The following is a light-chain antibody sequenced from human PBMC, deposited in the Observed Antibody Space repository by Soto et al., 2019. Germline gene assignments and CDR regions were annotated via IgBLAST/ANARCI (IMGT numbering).Light chain of an antibody. CDR3: QQYNSYSWT. CDR2: DAS. CDR1: QSISSW. V-gene: IGKV1-5*01. J-gene: IGKJ1*01. Sequence: DIQMTQSPSTLSASVGDRVTITCRASQSISSWLAWYQQKPGKAPKLLIYDASSLESGIPSRFSGSGSVTEFTLTSISLQPDDFATYYCQQYNSYSWTFGQGTKVEIK.